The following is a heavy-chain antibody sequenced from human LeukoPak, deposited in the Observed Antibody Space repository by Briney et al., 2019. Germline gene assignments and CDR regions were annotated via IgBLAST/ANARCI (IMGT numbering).Heavy chain of an antibody. J-gene: IGHJ3*01. CDR2: IDPDDSGS. D-gene: IGHD4-23*01. V-gene: IGHV3-74*01. CDR1: GFTFSSYA. Sequence: GRSLRLSCAASGFTFSSYAMHWVRQAPGEGLVWVSRIDPDDSGSTYADSVKGRFTISRDNAKNTLWLQMNSLRADDTAVYYCAGVRAGGNRAFDVWGQGTVVAVSS. CDR3: AGVRAGGNRAFDV.